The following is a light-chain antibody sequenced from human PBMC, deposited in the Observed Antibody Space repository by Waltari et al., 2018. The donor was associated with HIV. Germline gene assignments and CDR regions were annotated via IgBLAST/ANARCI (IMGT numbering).Light chain of an antibody. Sequence: QSALAQPASVSGSPGQSITISCAGAVVDSGPELVVSWSQQHQGRAPRFIIYMLSRRPAGVSDRFSGSSSGMSATLTISGLQSDDEAHYYCSSYSTITSLFVFGTGTRVTVL. CDR1: VVDSGPELV. J-gene: IGLJ1*01. CDR3: SSYSTITSLFV. V-gene: IGLV2-23*02. CDR2: MLS.